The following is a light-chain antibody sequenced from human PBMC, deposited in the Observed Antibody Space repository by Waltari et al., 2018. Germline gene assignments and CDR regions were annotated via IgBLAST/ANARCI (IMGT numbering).Light chain of an antibody. J-gene: IGKJ5*01. Sequence: DIQMTQSPSSLSVSVGDRVTISCRASQGISTYLNWYQQKPGKAPNLLIYAASSLQSGVPSRFSGSGSGTEFTLIISSLQPDDFASYYCQQSYSTPITFGQGTRLEIK. V-gene: IGKV1-39*01. CDR3: QQSYSTPIT. CDR1: QGISTY. CDR2: AAS.